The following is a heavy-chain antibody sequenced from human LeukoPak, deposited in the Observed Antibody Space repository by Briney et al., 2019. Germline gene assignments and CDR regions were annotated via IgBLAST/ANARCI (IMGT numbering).Heavy chain of an antibody. CDR1: GYTFTGYY. J-gene: IGHJ6*03. V-gene: IGHV1-2*02. D-gene: IGHD5-18*01. CDR2: INPNSGGT. Sequence: ASVKVSCKASGYTFTGYYMHWVRQAPGQGLEWMGWINPNSGGTNYAQKFQGRVTMTRDTSISTAYMELSRLRSDDTAVYYCASHSYGTTTPFSYYYYYYMDVWGKGTTVTVSS. CDR3: ASHSYGTTTPFSYYYYYYMDV.